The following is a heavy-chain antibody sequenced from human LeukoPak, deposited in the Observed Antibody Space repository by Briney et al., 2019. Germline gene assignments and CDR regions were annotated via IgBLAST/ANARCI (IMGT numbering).Heavy chain of an antibody. Sequence: ASVKVSCKASGYTFTSYYMHWVRQAPGQGLEWMGIINPSGGSTSYAQKFQGRVTMTRDTSISTAYMELSRLRSDDTAVYYCARVGDYGDYYYYYMDVWGKGTTVTVSS. J-gene: IGHJ6*03. CDR3: ARVGDYGDYYYYYMDV. D-gene: IGHD4-17*01. CDR2: INPSGGST. V-gene: IGHV1-46*01. CDR1: GYTFTSYY.